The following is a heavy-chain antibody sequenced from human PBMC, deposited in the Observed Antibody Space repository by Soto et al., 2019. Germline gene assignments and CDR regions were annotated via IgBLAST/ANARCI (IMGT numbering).Heavy chain of an antibody. CDR3: ARFSGSYTRGLDY. Sequence: EVQLLESGGGLVQPGGSLRLSCAASGFTFSNYAMSWVRQAPGKGLEWVGRSRNKANSYSTEYAASVKGRFTISRDESKNSLYLQMNSLKTEDTAVYYCARFSGSYTRGLDYWGQGTLVTVSS. CDR1: GFTFSNYA. J-gene: IGHJ4*02. D-gene: IGHD1-26*01. CDR2: SRNKANSYST. V-gene: IGHV3-72*01.